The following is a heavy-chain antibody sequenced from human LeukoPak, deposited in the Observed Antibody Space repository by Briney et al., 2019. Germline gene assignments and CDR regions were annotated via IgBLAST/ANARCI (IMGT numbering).Heavy chain of an antibody. Sequence: SETLSLTCTVSGGSISSYYWSWIRQPPGKGLEWIGYIYYSGSTNYNPSLKSRVTISVDTSKNQFSLKLSSVTAADTAVYCCARDGGLYYYDRGGWFDPWGQGTLVTVSS. CDR3: ARDGGLYYYDRGGWFDP. D-gene: IGHD3-10*02. V-gene: IGHV4-59*01. CDR1: GGSISSYY. CDR2: IYYSGST. J-gene: IGHJ5*02.